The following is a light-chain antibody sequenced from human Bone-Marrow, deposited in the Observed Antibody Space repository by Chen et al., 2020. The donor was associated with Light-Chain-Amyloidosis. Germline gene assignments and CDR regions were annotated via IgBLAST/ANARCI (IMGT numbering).Light chain of an antibody. CDR1: QTISSNY. J-gene: IGKJ4*01. CDR3: QQYGTSPLT. V-gene: IGKV3-20*01. CDR2: GSS. Sequence: EIVLTQSPGTLSLSPGEGDNLSCRASQTISSNYLTWYQQKFGQAPRLLIYGSSSRATGIPDRFTGSWSGTDFTLTINRLEPEDFAMYYCQQYGTSPLTFGGGTKVEIK.